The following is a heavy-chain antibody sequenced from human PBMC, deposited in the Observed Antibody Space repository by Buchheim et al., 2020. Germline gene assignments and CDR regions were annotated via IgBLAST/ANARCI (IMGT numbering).Heavy chain of an antibody. D-gene: IGHD3-3*01. CDR1: GFTFSSYA. Sequence: EVQLLESGGGLVQPGGSLRLSCAASGFTFSSYAMSWVRQAPGKGLEWVSAISGSGGSTYYADSVKGRLTISRDNSKNTLYLQMNSLRAEDTAVYYCANPFGVEDYYYYGMDVWGQGTT. CDR2: ISGSGGST. V-gene: IGHV3-23*01. J-gene: IGHJ6*02. CDR3: ANPFGVEDYYYYGMDV.